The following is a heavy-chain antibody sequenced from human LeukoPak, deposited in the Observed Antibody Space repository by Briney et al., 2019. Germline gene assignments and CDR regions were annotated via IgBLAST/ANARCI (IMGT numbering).Heavy chain of an antibody. CDR1: GGTFSSYA. D-gene: IGHD3-10*01. J-gene: IGHJ6*02. CDR2: IIPIFGTA. Sequence: SVKVSCKASGGTFSSYAISWVRQAPGQGLEWMGGIIPIFGTANYAQKFQGRVTITADESTSTAYMELSSLRSEDTAVYYCARDGSGSRYGMDVWGQGTTVAVSS. CDR3: ARDGSGSRYGMDV. V-gene: IGHV1-69*13.